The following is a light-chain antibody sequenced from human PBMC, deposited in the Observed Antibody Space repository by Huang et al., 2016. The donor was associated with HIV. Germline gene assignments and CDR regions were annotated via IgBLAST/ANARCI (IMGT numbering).Light chain of an antibody. CDR2: GAY. V-gene: IGKV3-20*01. CDR1: QSLSNNY. Sequence: EIVLTQSPGTLSLSPGERATLSCRAIQSLSNNYLAWYQQRPGQAPRLLIYGAYTRATGFPDRFSGSGSGTDFTLTISRLEPEDFAVYYCQQYDSSPRTFGQGTRLEIK. J-gene: IGKJ5*01. CDR3: QQYDSSPRT.